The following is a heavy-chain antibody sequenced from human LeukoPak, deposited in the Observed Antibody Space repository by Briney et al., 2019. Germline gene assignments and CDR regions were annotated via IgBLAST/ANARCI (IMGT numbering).Heavy chain of an antibody. CDR2: ISGSGGST. D-gene: IGHD2-2*01. V-gene: IGHV3-23*01. CDR1: GITFSSYA. J-gene: IGHJ6*02. CDR3: AKWGIVVVPAASV. Sequence: PGGSLRLSCAASGITFSSYAMSWVHQAPGKGLEWVSGISGSGGSTYYADSVKGRFAISRDNSKNTLYLQMNSLRAEDTAVYYCAKWGIVVVPAASVWGQGTTVTVSS.